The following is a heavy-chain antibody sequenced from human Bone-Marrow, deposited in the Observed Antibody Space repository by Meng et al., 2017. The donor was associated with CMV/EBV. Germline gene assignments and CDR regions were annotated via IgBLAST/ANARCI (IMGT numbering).Heavy chain of an antibody. Sequence: QVERVQSGSEVKKPGASGKGSCKASGYTCTSDGISWVRQAPGQGLEWMEWISAYNGNTNYAQKLQGRVTITTSTSTSTAYMELRSLRSDDTAVYYCVVGRGFDYWGQGTLVTVSS. V-gene: IGHV1-18*01. CDR2: ISAYNGNT. CDR1: GYTCTSDG. CDR3: VVGRGFDY. D-gene: IGHD2-2*01. J-gene: IGHJ4*02.